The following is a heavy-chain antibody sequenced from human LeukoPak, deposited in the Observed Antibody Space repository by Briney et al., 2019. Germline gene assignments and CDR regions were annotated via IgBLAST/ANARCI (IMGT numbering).Heavy chain of an antibody. CDR3: ASRPITMVRGVRIPPQY. J-gene: IGHJ4*02. Sequence: NSSETLSLTCTVSGGSISSYYWSWIRQPPGKGLEWIGYIHYSGTTNYNPSLKSRVTISVDTSKNQFSLKLSSVTAADTAVYYCASRPITMVRGVRIPPQYWGQGTLVTVSS. CDR2: IHYSGTT. V-gene: IGHV4-59*12. CDR1: GGSISSYY. D-gene: IGHD3-10*01.